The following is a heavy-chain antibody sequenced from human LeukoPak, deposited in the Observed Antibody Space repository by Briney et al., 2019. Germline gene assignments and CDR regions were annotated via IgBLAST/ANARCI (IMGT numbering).Heavy chain of an antibody. V-gene: IGHV3-23*01. Sequence: TGGSLRLSRAASGFTFSNYAMSWVRQAPGKGLEWISAVSGSGDRTYYAGSVKGRFTISRDNSKNIVYLRMNSLRAEDTAVYFCANSRGYGSGNLWGQGTLVTVSS. CDR2: VSGSGDRT. CDR1: GFTFSNYA. CDR3: ANSRGYGSGNL. J-gene: IGHJ4*02. D-gene: IGHD3-10*01.